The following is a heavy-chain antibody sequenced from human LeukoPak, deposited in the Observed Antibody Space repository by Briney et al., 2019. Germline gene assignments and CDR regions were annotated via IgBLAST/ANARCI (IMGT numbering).Heavy chain of an antibody. CDR3: AREVEMATIY. Sequence: SETLSLTCTVSGGSISSYYWSWIRQPPGKGLEWIGYIYYSGSTNYNPSLKSRVTISVDTSKNQFSLKLSSVTAADAAVYYCAREVEMATIYWGQGTLVTVSS. D-gene: IGHD5-24*01. J-gene: IGHJ4*02. V-gene: IGHV4-59*12. CDR1: GGSISSYY. CDR2: IYYSGST.